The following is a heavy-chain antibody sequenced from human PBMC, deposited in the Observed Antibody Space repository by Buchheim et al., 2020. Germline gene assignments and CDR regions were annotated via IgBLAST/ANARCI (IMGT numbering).Heavy chain of an antibody. CDR1: GFSFSSYA. CDR3: TSQAMGGYSGTTRDYYYYYMDV. CDR2: IWYVGTSK. J-gene: IGHJ6*03. Sequence: QVQLVESGGSVVQPGRSLRLSCAASGFSFSSYAMHWVRQAPGKGLEWVATIWYVGTSKYYGDSVKGRFTISRDNSRKTLDLQMNSLKTEDTAVYYCTSQAMGGYSGTTRDYYYYYMDVWGKGTT. V-gene: IGHV3-33*01. D-gene: IGHD5-12*01.